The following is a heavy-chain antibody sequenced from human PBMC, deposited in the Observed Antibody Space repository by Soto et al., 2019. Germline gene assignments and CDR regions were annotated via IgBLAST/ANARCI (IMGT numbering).Heavy chain of an antibody. CDR2: ISYDGSNE. Sequence: GGPKRHPCTAYWGTLGSHAGHLISPTPGKGLEWVAVISYDGSNEYYADSVKGRFTISRDNSKNTLYLQMNSLRAEDTALYYCARDSGYDFWSGYHYWGQGNLVTVSS. D-gene: IGHD3-3*01. J-gene: IGHJ4*02. CDR3: ARDSGYDFWSGYHY. V-gene: IGHV3-30-3*01. CDR1: WGTLGSHA.